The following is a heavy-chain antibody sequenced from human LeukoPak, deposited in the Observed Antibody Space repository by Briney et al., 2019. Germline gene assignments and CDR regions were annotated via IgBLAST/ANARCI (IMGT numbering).Heavy chain of an antibody. CDR3: ARAGEAAAGINYFDY. CDR1: GYTFSSYA. CDR2: INSDGSST. J-gene: IGHJ4*02. Sequence: GGSLRLSCAASGYTFSSYAMSWVRQAPGKGLVWVSRINSDGSSTSYADSVKGRFTISRDNAKNTLYLQMNSLRAEDTAVYYCARAGEAAAGINYFDYWGQGTLVTVSS. V-gene: IGHV3-74*01. D-gene: IGHD6-13*01.